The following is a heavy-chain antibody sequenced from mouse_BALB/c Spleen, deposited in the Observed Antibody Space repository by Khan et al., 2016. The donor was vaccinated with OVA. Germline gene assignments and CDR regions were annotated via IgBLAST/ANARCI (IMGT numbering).Heavy chain of an antibody. V-gene: IGHV5-9-3*01. D-gene: IGHD2-2*01. CDR2: ICSGGTYT. Sequence: EVQLVESGGDLVRPGGSLKLSCAASGFSFSRYSMSWVRRTPEKRLEWVATICSGGTYTYYSDSVKGRFTISRDTANNTLFLQMSRLSSEDTAIYCYARHEGNYGYGQGEYGGQGTSVTVSS. CDR1: GFSFSRYS. CDR3: ARHEGNYGYGQGEY. J-gene: IGHJ4*01.